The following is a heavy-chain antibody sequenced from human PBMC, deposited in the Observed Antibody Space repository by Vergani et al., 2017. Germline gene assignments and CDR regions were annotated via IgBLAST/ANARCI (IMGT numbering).Heavy chain of an antibody. CDR3: AKMGYYYDSSGYLDY. CDR1: GGTFSSYA. V-gene: IGHV3-23*04. Sequence: VQLVQSGAEVKKPGSSVKVSCKASGGTFSSYAMSWVRQAPGKGLEWVSAISGSGGSTYYADSVKGRFTISRDNSKNTLYLQMNSLRAEETAVYYCAKMGYYYDSSGYLDYWGQGTLVTVSS. CDR2: ISGSGGST. D-gene: IGHD3-22*01. J-gene: IGHJ4*02.